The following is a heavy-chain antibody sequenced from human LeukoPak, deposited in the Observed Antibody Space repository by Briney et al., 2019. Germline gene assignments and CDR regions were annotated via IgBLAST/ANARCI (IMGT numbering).Heavy chain of an antibody. CDR1: GFTFSSHW. V-gene: IGHV3-74*01. CDR3: AKDSGRIVGATPFDY. Sequence: GGSLRLSCAASGFTFSSHWMHWVRQAPGKGLVWVSRINSDGSSISYADSVKGRFTISRDNAKNTLYLQMNSLRAEDTAVYYCAKDSGRIVGATPFDYWGQGTLVTVSS. CDR2: INSDGSSI. J-gene: IGHJ4*02. D-gene: IGHD1-26*01.